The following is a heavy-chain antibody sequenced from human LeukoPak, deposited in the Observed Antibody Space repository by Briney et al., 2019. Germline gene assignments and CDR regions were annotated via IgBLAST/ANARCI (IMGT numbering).Heavy chain of an antibody. J-gene: IGHJ4*02. CDR2: VSWNSGSI. V-gene: IGHV3-9*02. CDR3: LTSSFDH. CDR1: GFKSDDYA. Sequence: GGSLRLSCVGSGFKSDDYAIHWVRQAPGKGLEWVSGVSWNSGSIGYADSVKGRFTVTRDNLRNSLYLQMSSLSAEDTALYYCLTSSFDHWGQGTLVTVSS.